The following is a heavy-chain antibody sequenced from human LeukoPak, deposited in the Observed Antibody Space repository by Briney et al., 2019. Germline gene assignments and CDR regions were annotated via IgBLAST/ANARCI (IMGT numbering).Heavy chain of an antibody. CDR3: AKDSTPDYDSSGYYYGTTDY. CDR2: ISRDGGST. Sequence: GGSLRLSCAASGFTFDDYAMHWVRQAPGKGMEWVSLISRDGGSTYYADSVKGRFTISRDNSKNSLYLQMNSLRAEDTALYYCAKDSTPDYDSSGYYYGTTDYWGQGTLVTVSS. V-gene: IGHV3-43D*03. D-gene: IGHD3-22*01. CDR1: GFTFDDYA. J-gene: IGHJ4*02.